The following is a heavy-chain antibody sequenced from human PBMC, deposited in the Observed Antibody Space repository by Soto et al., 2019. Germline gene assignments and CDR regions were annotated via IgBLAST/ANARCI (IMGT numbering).Heavy chain of an antibody. J-gene: IGHJ4*02. CDR3: ARGPLLRAFDY. V-gene: IGHV4-34*01. Sequence: SETLSLTCAVYGGSFSGYYWSWIRQPPGKGLEWSGEINHSGSTNYNPSLKSRVTISVDTSKNQFSLKLSSVTAADAAVYYCARGPLLRAFDYWGQGTLVTVSS. CDR2: INHSGST. CDR1: GGSFSGYY. D-gene: IGHD3-10*01.